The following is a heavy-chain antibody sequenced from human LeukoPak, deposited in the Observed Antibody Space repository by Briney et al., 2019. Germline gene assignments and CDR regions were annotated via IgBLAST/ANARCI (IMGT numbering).Heavy chain of an antibody. CDR1: GGTFSSYA. CDR2: IIPIFGTA. J-gene: IGHJ4*02. CDR3: ARDLSIAVAGRWDFDY. V-gene: IGHV1-69*05. D-gene: IGHD6-19*01. Sequence: GASVKVSCXASGGTFSSYAISWVRQAPGQGLEWMGRIIPIFGTANYAQKFQGRVTITTDESTSTAYMELSSLRSEDTAVYYCARDLSIAVAGRWDFDYWGPGTLVTVSS.